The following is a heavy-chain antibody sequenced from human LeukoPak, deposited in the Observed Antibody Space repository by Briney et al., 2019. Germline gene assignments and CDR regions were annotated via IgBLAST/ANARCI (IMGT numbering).Heavy chain of an antibody. J-gene: IGHJ4*02. D-gene: IGHD3-10*01. CDR1: GGSISTSNYY. V-gene: IGHV4-39*01. CDR3: VRTYASGSYYANFDY. CDR2: IYYSGST. Sequence: PSETLSLTCAVSGGSISTSNYYWGWIRQPPGKGLEWIGSIYYSGSTYYNPSLKSRVTISVDTSKNQFSLKLSSVTAADTAVYYCVRTYASGSYYANFDYWGQGTLVTVSS.